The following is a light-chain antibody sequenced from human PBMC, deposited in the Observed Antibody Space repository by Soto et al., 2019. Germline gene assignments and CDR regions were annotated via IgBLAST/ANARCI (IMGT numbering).Light chain of an antibody. CDR1: QSVSSY. J-gene: IGKJ4*01. V-gene: IGKV3-11*01. CDR2: DAS. CDR3: QQRSNSPLT. Sequence: EIVLTQSPATLSLSPGERATLSCRASQSVSSYLAGYQQKPGQAPRLLIYDASNRATGIPARFSGGGSGTAFTLTISSLEPEDFAVYYCQQRSNSPLTFGGGTKVVIK.